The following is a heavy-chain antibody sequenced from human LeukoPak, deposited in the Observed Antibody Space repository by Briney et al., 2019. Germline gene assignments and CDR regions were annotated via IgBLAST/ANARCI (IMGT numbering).Heavy chain of an antibody. CDR2: INPNSGGT. D-gene: IGHD3-3*01. CDR3: ARGSGSRGYYYYYMDV. CDR1: GYTFTGYY. J-gene: IGHJ6*03. Sequence: ASVKVSCKASGYTFTGYYMHWVRQAPGQGLEWMGWINPNSGGTNYAQKLQDRVIMTTDTSTSTAYMELRSLRSDDTAVYYCARGSGSRGYYYYYMDVWGEGTTVTVSS. V-gene: IGHV1-2*02.